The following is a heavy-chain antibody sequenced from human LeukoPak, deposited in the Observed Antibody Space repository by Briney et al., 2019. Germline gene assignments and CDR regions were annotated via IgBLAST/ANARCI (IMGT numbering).Heavy chain of an antibody. CDR2: ISGGGGRT. Sequence: GGSLRLSCAAYGFTFSNYVMSWVRQAPGKGLEWVSGISGGGGRTFYADSVRGRFTISRDNSKNTLYLQMNSLRADNTALYYCAKDWRRDQLPFSFDSWGRGTLVTVSS. V-gene: IGHV3-23*01. J-gene: IGHJ4*02. CDR1: GFTFSNYV. D-gene: IGHD1-1*01. CDR3: AKDWRRDQLPFSFDS.